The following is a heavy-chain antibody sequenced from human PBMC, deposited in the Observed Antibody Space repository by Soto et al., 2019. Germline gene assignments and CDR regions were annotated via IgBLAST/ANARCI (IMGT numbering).Heavy chain of an antibody. Sequence: GGSLRLSCAASGFSFSSYSMDWVRQAPGKGLKWVSSISSRSSYIYYADSVKGRFTISRDNAKNSLYLQMNSLRAEDTAVYYCARDMARSTSAFDPWGQGTLVTVSS. CDR2: ISSRSSYI. J-gene: IGHJ5*02. D-gene: IGHD1-26*01. V-gene: IGHV3-21*01. CDR1: GFSFSSYS. CDR3: ARDMARSTSAFDP.